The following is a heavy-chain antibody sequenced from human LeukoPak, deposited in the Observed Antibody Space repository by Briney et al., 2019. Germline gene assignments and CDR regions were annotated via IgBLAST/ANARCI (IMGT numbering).Heavy chain of an antibody. CDR2: IYYSGST. D-gene: IGHD3-10*01. CDR3: ARLPGSGERDY. J-gene: IGHJ4*02. CDR1: GGSISSYY. V-gene: IGHV4-59*08. Sequence: KPSETLSLTCTAPGGSISSYYWSWFRQPPGKGLDWIGYIYYSGSTNYNPSLKSRVTISVDTSKNQFSLKLSSVTAADTAVYYCARLPGSGERDYWGQGTLVTVSS.